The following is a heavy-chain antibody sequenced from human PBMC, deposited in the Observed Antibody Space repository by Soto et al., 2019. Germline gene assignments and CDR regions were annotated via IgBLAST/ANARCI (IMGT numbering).Heavy chain of an antibody. CDR3: ARARSIAAAGSFDY. CDR1: GGTFSSYA. V-gene: IGHV1-69*13. J-gene: IGHJ4*02. Sequence: SVKVSCKASGGTFSSYAISWVRQAPGQGLEWMGGIIPIFGTANYAQKFQGRVTITADESTSTAYMELSSLRFEDTAVYYWARARSIAAAGSFDYWGQGTLVTVSS. CDR2: IIPIFGTA. D-gene: IGHD6-13*01.